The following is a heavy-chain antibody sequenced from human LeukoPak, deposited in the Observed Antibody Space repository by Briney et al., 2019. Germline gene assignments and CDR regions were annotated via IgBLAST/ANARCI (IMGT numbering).Heavy chain of an antibody. V-gene: IGHV4-59*01. Sequence: PSETLSLTCTVSDGSISTYYWSWIRQAPGKGLEWIGYNSYSATSNYNPSLQSRVTISVDTAQNQFSLKLSSLTTADTAVYYCARLWAGTFDYWGQGVLVTVSS. CDR2: NSYSATS. J-gene: IGHJ4*02. CDR3: ARLWAGTFDY. D-gene: IGHD6-19*01. CDR1: DGSISTYY.